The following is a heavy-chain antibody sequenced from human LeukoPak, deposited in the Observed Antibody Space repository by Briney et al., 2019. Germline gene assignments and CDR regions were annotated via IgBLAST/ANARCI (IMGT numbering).Heavy chain of an antibody. Sequence: PSETLSLTCGVSGGSLTGYYWSWIRQPPGKGLEWIGEINHSGSTKYNPSLESRVSISLDTSKNHFSLRLSSVTAADTAVYYCARRVAFDIWGQGTMVTVSS. V-gene: IGHV4-34*01. CDR3: ARRVAFDI. J-gene: IGHJ3*02. CDR2: INHSGST. CDR1: GGSLTGYY.